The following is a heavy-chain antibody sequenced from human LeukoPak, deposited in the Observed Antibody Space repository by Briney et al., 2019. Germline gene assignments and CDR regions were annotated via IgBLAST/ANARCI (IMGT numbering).Heavy chain of an antibody. J-gene: IGHJ3*02. CDR3: ARDWGGYYYDSSGPKGDAFDI. CDR1: GYTFTGYY. D-gene: IGHD3-22*01. CDR2: INPNSGGT. Sequence: ASVKVSCKASGYTFTGYYMHWVRQAPGQGLEWMGRINPNSGGTNYAQKFQGRVTMTRDTSISTAYMELSRLRSDDTAVYYCARDWGGYYYDSSGPKGDAFDIWGQGTMVTVSS. V-gene: IGHV1-2*06.